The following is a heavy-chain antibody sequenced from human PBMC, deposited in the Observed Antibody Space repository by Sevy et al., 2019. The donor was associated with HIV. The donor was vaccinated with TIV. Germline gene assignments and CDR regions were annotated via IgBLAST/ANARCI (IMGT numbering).Heavy chain of an antibody. CDR1: GFSFSSYW. V-gene: IGHV3-7*01. Sequence: GGSLRLSCAASGFSFSSYWMTWVRQAPGKGLEWVAYIKQDGSEKYYVDSVKGRFTISRDNAKNSLYLQMNSLRAEDTAVYYCAKNLYYESHDYWGQGTLVTVS. CDR2: IKQDGSEK. J-gene: IGHJ4*02. CDR3: AKNLYYESHDY. D-gene: IGHD3-16*01.